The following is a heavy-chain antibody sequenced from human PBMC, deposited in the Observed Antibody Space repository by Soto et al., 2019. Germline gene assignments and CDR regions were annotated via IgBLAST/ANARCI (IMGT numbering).Heavy chain of an antibody. CDR3: ARESIARVGFDY. CDR2: IYYSGST. Sequence: TLSLTCTVSGGSISSGDYYWSWIRQPPGKGLEWIGYIYYSGSTYYNPSLKSRVTISVDTSKNQFSLKLSSVTAADTAVYYCARESIARVGFDYWGQGTLVTV. J-gene: IGHJ4*02. V-gene: IGHV4-30-4*01. CDR1: GGSISSGDYY. D-gene: IGHD2-15*01.